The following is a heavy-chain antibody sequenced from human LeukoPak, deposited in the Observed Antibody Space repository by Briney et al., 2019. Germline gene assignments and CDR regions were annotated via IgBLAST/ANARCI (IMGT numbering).Heavy chain of an antibody. CDR1: GGTFSSYA. D-gene: IGHD5-12*01. CDR3: ARNSGYSGYDYEDYFDY. Sequence: SVKVSCKASGGTFSSYAISWVRQAPGQGLEWMGGIIPIFGTANYAQKFQDRVTITTDESTSTAYMELSSLRSEDTAVYYCARNSGYSGYDYEDYFDYWGQGTLVTVSS. V-gene: IGHV1-69*05. J-gene: IGHJ4*02. CDR2: IIPIFGTA.